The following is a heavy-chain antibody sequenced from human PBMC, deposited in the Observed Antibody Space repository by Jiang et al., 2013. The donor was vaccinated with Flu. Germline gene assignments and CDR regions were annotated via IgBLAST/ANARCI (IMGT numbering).Heavy chain of an antibody. CDR3: ARSGGIAAAGKNWFDP. V-gene: IGHV4-61*08. Sequence: LLKPSETLSLTCGVYGESFSVYRESFSAYYWSWIRQPPGKGLEWIGYIYYSGSTNYNPSLKSRVTISVDTSKNQFSLKLSSVTAADTAVYYCARSGGIAAAGKNWFDPWGQGTLVTVSS. CDR1: GESFSVYRESFSAYY. D-gene: IGHD6-13*01. J-gene: IGHJ5*02. CDR2: IYYSGST.